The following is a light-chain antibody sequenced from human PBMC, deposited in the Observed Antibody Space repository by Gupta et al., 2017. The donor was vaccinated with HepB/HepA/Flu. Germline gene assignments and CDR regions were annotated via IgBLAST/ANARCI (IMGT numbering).Light chain of an antibody. CDR2: EVS. CDR1: QSLLHSDGKTY. V-gene: IGKV2D-29*01. J-gene: IGKJ4*01. CDR3: MQSIHLPLT. Sequence: DVVMTQTPLSLSVTPGQPASISCKSSQSLLHSDGKTYLFWYVQKAGRPPQLLIYEVSNRCSGVPDRFSGSGSGTDFTLKISRVEAEDVGVYYCMQSIHLPLTFGGGTKVDIK.